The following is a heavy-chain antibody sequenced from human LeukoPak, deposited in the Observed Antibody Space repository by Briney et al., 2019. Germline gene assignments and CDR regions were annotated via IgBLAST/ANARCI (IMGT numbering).Heavy chain of an antibody. CDR2: IKQDGSEK. J-gene: IGHJ4*02. V-gene: IGHV3-7*01. Sequence: GGSLRLSCAASGFTFRNYWMSWVRQAPGKGLHWVANIKQDGSEKYYVDSVKGRFTISRDNPKNSLYLQMNSLRAEDTAAYYCVRTHGYYDTSGSFGYWGQGTVVTVSS. CDR3: VRTHGYYDTSGSFGY. D-gene: IGHD3-22*01. CDR1: GFTFRNYW.